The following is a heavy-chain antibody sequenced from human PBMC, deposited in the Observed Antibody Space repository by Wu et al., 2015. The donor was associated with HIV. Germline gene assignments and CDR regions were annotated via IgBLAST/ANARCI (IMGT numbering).Heavy chain of an antibody. CDR1: GGTFSNYG. CDR2: IIPMFGAS. D-gene: IGHD6-13*01. J-gene: IGHJ4*02. CDR3: ARRQQLVDQ. Sequence: QVQLVQSGAEVKKPGSSVKISCKTSGGTFSNYGISWVRQAPGQGLEWVGRIIPMFGASDYARKFQGRVTITADDSTSTVYMELRSLRSQDTALYFCARRQQLVDQWGQGTLVTVSS. V-gene: IGHV1-69*13.